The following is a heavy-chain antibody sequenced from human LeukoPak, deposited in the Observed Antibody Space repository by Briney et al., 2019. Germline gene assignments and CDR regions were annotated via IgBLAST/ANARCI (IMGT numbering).Heavy chain of an antibody. CDR2: LNNDGTDT. V-gene: IGHV3-74*01. D-gene: IGHD1-14*01. CDR3: ARGPSENNGDVAN. J-gene: IGHJ4*02. CDR1: GFTFSSYW. Sequence: GGSLRLSCAASGFTFSSYWFHWVRQAPGKGLFWVARLNNDGTDTYYADSVKGRFAISRDNAKNTVYLQMNSLTAEDTAVYYCARGPSENNGDVANWGQGTLVTVSS.